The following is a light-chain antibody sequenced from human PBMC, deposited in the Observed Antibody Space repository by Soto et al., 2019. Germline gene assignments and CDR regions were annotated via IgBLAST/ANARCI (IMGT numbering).Light chain of an antibody. CDR3: QHYGSSPWT. CDR1: QSVSSSY. J-gene: IGKJ1*01. CDR2: GAS. V-gene: IGKV3-20*01. Sequence: EIVLTQSPGILSLSPGDTATLSCRASQSVSSSYLAWYQQKRGQSPRLLIYGASSRATGIPDRFSGSGSGPDFTLTISRLEPEDFAVYFCQHYGSSPWTFGQGTKVDIK.